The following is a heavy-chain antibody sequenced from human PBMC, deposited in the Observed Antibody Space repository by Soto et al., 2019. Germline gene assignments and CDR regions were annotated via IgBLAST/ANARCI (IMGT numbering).Heavy chain of an antibody. CDR2: INSDGSST. V-gene: IGHV3-74*01. J-gene: IGHJ4*02. CDR3: ARSGYSSSWYVDY. D-gene: IGHD6-13*01. Sequence: GGSLRLSCAASGFTFSSYWMHWVRQAPGKGLVWVSRINSDGSSTSYADSVKGRFTISRDNAKNTLYLQMNSLRAEDTAVYYCARSGYSSSWYVDYWGQGTLVTVSS. CDR1: GFTFSSYW.